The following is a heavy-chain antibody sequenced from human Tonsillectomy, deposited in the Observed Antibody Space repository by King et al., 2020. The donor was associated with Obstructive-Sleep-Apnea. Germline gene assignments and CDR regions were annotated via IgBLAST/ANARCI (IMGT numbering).Heavy chain of an antibody. CDR1: GFIFSSYA. CDR3: ARDFHSRFDY. D-gene: IGHD2-21*01. J-gene: IGHJ4*02. Sequence: VQLVESGGGVVQPGRSLRLSCAASGFIFSSYAIHWVRQPPGKGLEWVAVISYAGSNEYYADSVKGRFTISRDNSKNMLYLQMNSLRAEDTAVYYCARDFHSRFDYWGQGTLVTVSS. CDR2: ISYAGSNE. V-gene: IGHV3-30-3*01.